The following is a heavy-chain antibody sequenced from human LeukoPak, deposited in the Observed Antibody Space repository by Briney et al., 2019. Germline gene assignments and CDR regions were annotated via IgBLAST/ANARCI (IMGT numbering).Heavy chain of an antibody. CDR1: GFTFSSYS. V-gene: IGHV3-48*04. J-gene: IGHJ4*02. CDR2: ISSSSSTI. Sequence: GGSLRLSCAASGFTFSSYSMNWVRQAPGKGLEWVSYISSSSSTIYYADSVEGRFTISRDNAKNSLYLQMNSLRVEDTAVYYCARDRRYYYDSSGYGDYWGQGTLVTVSS. D-gene: IGHD3-22*01. CDR3: ARDRRYYYDSSGYGDY.